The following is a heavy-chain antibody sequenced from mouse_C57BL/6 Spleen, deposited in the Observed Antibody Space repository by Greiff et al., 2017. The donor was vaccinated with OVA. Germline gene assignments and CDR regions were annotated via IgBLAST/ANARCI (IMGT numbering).Heavy chain of an antibody. CDR2: IDPSDSYT. CDR3: ARRRILSTTAFDY. V-gene: IGHV1-50*01. Sequence: QVQLQQPGAELVKPGASVKLSCKASGYTFTSYWMQWVKQRPGQGLEWIGEIDPSDSYTTYNQKFKGKATLTVDTSSSTAFMQLSSLTSEDSAVYYCARRRILSTTAFDYWGQVTTLTVSS. CDR1: GYTFTSYW. D-gene: IGHD1-2*01. J-gene: IGHJ2*01.